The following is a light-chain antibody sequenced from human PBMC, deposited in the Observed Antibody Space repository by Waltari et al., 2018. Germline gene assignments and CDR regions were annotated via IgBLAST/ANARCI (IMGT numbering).Light chain of an antibody. CDR3: MQALQTPGLIT. Sequence: DIVMTQSPLSLPVTPGEPASISCRSSQSLLHSNGYNYLDWYLQKPGQSPQLLIYLGSNRASGVPDRFSGSGSGTDFTLKISRVEAEDVGVYYCMQALQTPGLITFGPGTKVDIK. CDR1: QSLLHSNGYNY. CDR2: LGS. V-gene: IGKV2-28*01. J-gene: IGKJ3*01.